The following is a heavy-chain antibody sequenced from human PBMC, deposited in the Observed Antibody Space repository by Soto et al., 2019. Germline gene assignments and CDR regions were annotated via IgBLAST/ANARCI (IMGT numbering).Heavy chain of an antibody. D-gene: IGHD5-18*01. V-gene: IGHV1-2*04. CDR2: INPNSGGT. J-gene: IGHJ6*02. CDR3: ARDTDGIQLWSPRQRTYYYYGMDV. CDR1: GYTFTGYY. Sequence: ASVKVSCKASGYTFTGYYMHWVRQAPGQGLEWIGWINPNSGGTNYAQKFQGWVTMTRDTSISTAYMELSRLRSDDTAVYYCARDTDGIQLWSPRQRTYYYYGMDVWGQGTTVTVSS.